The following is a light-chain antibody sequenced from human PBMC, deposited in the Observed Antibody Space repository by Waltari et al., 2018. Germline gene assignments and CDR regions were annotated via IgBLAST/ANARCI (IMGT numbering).Light chain of an antibody. CDR3: QQYGSPHSA. CDR2: GAS. Sequence: EIVLTQSPGTLSLSPGERATLSCRASQSVSSSYLAWYQQKPGQAPRLLIYGASSRATGIPDRFSGSGSGTDFTLTISRLEPEDFAVYYCQQYGSPHSAFGPGTKVDIK. J-gene: IGKJ3*01. CDR1: QSVSSSY. V-gene: IGKV3-20*01.